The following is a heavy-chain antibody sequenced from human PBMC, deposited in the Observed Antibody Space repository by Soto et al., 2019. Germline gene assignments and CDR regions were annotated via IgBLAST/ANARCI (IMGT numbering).Heavy chain of an antibody. Sequence: TLSLTCTVSGGSISSSSYYWGWIRQPPGKGLECIGSIYYSGSTYYNPSLKSRVTISVDTSKNQFSLKLSSVTAADTAVYYCARHRKEGGYDFWSGYFRRGEDYYYYYGMDVWGQGTTVTVSS. CDR1: GGSISSSSYY. D-gene: IGHD3-3*01. V-gene: IGHV4-39*01. J-gene: IGHJ6*02. CDR3: ARHRKEGGYDFWSGYFRRGEDYYYYYGMDV. CDR2: IYYSGST.